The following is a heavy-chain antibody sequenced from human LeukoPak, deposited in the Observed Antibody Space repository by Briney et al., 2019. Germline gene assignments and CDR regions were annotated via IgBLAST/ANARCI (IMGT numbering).Heavy chain of an antibody. CDR1: GGSISSGGYY. Sequence: PSETLSLTCTVSGGSISSGGYYWSWIRQHPGKGLEWIGYIYYSGSTYYNPPLKSRVTISVDTSKNQFSLKLSSVTAADTAVYCCARDGGANWFDPWGQGTLVTVSS. CDR2: IYYSGST. CDR3: ARDGGANWFDP. V-gene: IGHV4-31*03. J-gene: IGHJ5*02. D-gene: IGHD1-26*01.